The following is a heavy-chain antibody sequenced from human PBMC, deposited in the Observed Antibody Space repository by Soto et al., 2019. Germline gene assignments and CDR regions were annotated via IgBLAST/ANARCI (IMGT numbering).Heavy chain of an antibody. CDR1: GGTFSTFG. Sequence: SVKVYCKASGGTFSTFGISWVRQAPGQGLEWMGGIIPFFGTARYSQKFEDRITITADESTNTVYMDLRSLTSEDTAIYYCAKSAPMDAGDKYYYDFWGQGALVTVSS. CDR2: IIPFFGTA. V-gene: IGHV1-69*13. CDR3: AKSAPMDAGDKYYYDF. D-gene: IGHD4-17*01. J-gene: IGHJ4*02.